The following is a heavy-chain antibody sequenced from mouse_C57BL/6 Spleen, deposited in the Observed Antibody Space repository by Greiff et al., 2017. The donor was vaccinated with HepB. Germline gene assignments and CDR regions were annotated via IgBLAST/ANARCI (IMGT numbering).Heavy chain of an antibody. CDR2: ISSGSSTI. V-gene: IGHV5-17*01. D-gene: IGHD2-14*01. CDR3: ARTYYRGAIDY. Sequence: EVMLVESGGGLVKPGGSLKLSCAASGFTFSDYGMHWVRQAPEKGLEWVAYISSGSSTIYYADTVKGRFTISRDNAKNTLFLQMTRLRSEDTAMYYCARTYYRGAIDYWGQGTSVTVSS. J-gene: IGHJ4*01. CDR1: GFTFSDYG.